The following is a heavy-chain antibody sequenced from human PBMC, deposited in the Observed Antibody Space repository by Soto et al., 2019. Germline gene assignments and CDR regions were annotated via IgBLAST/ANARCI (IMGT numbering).Heavy chain of an antibody. V-gene: IGHV1-24*01. Sequence: GASVKASCKVSGYTLTELSMHWVRQALGKGLEWMGGFDPEDGETIYAQKFQGRVTMTEDTSTDTAYMELSSLRSEDTAVYYCATGAAAAGDNWFDPWGQGTLVTVSS. CDR1: GYTLTELS. CDR2: FDPEDGET. CDR3: ATGAAAAGDNWFDP. J-gene: IGHJ5*02. D-gene: IGHD6-13*01.